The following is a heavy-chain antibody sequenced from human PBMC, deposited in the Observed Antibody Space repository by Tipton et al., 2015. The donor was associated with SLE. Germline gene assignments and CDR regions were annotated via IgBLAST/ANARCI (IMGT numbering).Heavy chain of an antibody. CDR1: GGSFSGYY. D-gene: IGHD2-8*01. CDR3: ARHDTNYGRNWFDP. Sequence: TLSLTCAVYGGSFSGYYWSWIRQPPGKGLEWLGTIYHSGTTYYIPSLQSRVTMSVDTSKNHFSLKLSSVTAADTAVYYCARHDTNYGRNWFDPWGQGTLVTVSP. J-gene: IGHJ5*02. V-gene: IGHV4-34*01. CDR2: IYHSGTT.